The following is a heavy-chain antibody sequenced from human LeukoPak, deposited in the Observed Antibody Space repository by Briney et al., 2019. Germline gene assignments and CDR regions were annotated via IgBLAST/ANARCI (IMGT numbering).Heavy chain of an antibody. V-gene: IGHV3-7*01. CDR1: GFTFSSYW. D-gene: IGHD3-3*01. CDR2: IKQDGSEK. Sequence: GGSLRLSCAASGFTFSSYWMSWVRQAPGKGLEWVANIKQDGSEKYYVDSVKGRFTISRDNAKNSLYLQMNSLRAEDTAVYYCARDLDDFWSGYLRRYYGMDVWGQGTTVTVSS. CDR3: ARDLDDFWSGYLRRYYGMDV. J-gene: IGHJ6*02.